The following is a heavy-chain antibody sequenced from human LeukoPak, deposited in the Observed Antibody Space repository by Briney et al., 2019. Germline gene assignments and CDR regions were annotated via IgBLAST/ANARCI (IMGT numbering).Heavy chain of an antibody. CDR2: ICDDEST. V-gene: IGHV4-59*08. D-gene: IGHD4-23*01. CDR3: ARLLWGNSNPTYHYFDL. CDR1: GHSVKSDC. J-gene: IGHJ2*01. Sequence: SETLSLTYTVSGHSVKSDCWSWVRQPPGKRLEFIAYICDDESTNYNPSLGGRATIPKDTSKNQFSLEVTSVTAADTAVYYCARLLWGNSNPTYHYFDLWGRGTLVTVSS.